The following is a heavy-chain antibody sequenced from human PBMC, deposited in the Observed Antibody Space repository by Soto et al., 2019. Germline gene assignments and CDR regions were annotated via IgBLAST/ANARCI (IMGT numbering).Heavy chain of an antibody. V-gene: IGHV3-48*02. J-gene: IGHJ4*01. CDR1: GFTFSSYS. CDR2: ISSSSSTI. CDR3: ASRWGFDY. D-gene: IGHD7-27*01. Sequence: EVQLVESGGGLVQPGGSLRLSCAASGFTFSSYSMNWVRQAPGKGLEWVSYISSSSSTIYYADSVKGRFTISRDNAKNSLFLQMNGLGDEETAVYYWASRWGFDYWGQEPWSPPPQ.